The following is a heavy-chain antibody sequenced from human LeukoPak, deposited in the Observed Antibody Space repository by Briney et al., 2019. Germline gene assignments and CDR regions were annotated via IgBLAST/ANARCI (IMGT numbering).Heavy chain of an antibody. J-gene: IGHJ6*03. CDR2: ISSSRSYI. Sequence: GGSLRLSCAASGFTFSSYNMNWVRQAPGKGLEWVSSISSSRSYIYYADSVKGRFTISRDNAKNSLYLQMNSLRAEDTAVYYCAAGAPARLGYYYSYYMDVWGKGTTVTVSS. V-gene: IGHV3-21*04. CDR1: GFTFSSYN. CDR3: AAGAPARLGYYYSYYMDV. D-gene: IGHD6-6*01.